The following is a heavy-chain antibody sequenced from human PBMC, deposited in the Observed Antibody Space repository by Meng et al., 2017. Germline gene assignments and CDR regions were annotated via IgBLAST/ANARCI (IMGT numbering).Heavy chain of an antibody. CDR2: ISGSGGST. Sequence: GGSLRLSCAASGFTFSSYAMSWVRQAPGKGLEWVSTISGSGGSTYYADSVKGRFTISRDNSKNTLYLQMNSLEAEDTAVYYCAKSYYDYVWGSYVDYWGQGTLVTVSS. CDR1: GFTFSSYA. CDR3: AKSYYDYVWGSYVDY. D-gene: IGHD3-16*01. J-gene: IGHJ4*02. V-gene: IGHV3-23*01.